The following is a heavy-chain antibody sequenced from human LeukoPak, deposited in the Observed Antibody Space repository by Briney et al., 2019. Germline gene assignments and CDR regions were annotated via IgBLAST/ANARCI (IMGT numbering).Heavy chain of an antibody. D-gene: IGHD3-9*01. Sequence: GGSLRLSCSASGFTFSSYAMHWVRQAPGKGLEYVSAISSNGGSTYYADSVKGRFTISRDISKNTLYLQMSSLRAEDTAVYYCVKGMEDYDILTGVLDVWGQGTTVTVSS. V-gene: IGHV3-64D*06. J-gene: IGHJ6*02. CDR3: VKGMEDYDILTGVLDV. CDR1: GFTFSSYA. CDR2: ISSNGGST.